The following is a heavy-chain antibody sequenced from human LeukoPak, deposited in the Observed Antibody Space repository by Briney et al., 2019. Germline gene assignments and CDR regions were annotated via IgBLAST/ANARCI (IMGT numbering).Heavy chain of an antibody. CDR1: GFIFSDHY. CDR2: ISSGGSIT. V-gene: IGHV3-11*04. CDR3: AKDISTRVGTAHFDY. J-gene: IGHJ4*02. Sequence: PGGSLRLSCAASGFIFSDHYMSWVRLAPGKGLEWVSYISSGGSITHYADSVKGRFTISRDNAKNSVYMQMNSLRAEDTAVYYCAKDISTRVGTAHFDYWGQGTLVTVCS. D-gene: IGHD1-1*01.